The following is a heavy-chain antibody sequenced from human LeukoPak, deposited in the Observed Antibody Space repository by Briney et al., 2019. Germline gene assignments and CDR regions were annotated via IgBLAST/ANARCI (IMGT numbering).Heavy chain of an antibody. D-gene: IGHD4-11*01. CDR2: ITSSGDTT. CDR3: ADSNYWYPVDY. J-gene: IGHJ4*02. V-gene: IGHV3-23*01. CDR1: GFTFSSYA. Sequence: GGSLRLSCAASGFTFSSYAMRWVRQAPGKGLEWVSSITSSGDTTYYTDSVRGRLTISRDNSKNTLYLQMHSLRAEDTALYYCADSNYWYPVDYWGQGTLVTVSS.